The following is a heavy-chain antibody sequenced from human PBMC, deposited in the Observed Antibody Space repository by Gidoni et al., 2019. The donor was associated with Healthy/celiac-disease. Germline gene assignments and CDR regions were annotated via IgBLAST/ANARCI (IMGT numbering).Heavy chain of an antibody. CDR2: IYSGGST. CDR3: AREAVDTAMVYYFDY. CDR1: GFTVSSNY. J-gene: IGHJ4*02. D-gene: IGHD5-18*01. Sequence: EVQLVESGGGLIQPGGSLRLSCAASGFTVSSNYMSWVRQAPGKGLEWVSVIYSGGSTYYADSVKGRFTISRDNSKNTLYLQMNSLRAEDTAVYYCAREAVDTAMVYYFDYWGQGTLVTVSS. V-gene: IGHV3-53*01.